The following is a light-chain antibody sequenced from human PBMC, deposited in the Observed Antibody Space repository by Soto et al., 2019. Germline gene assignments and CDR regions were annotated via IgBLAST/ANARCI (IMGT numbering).Light chain of an antibody. V-gene: IGLV1-47*01. Sequence: QPVLTQSPSASGTPGQRVTISCSGSSSNIESNFVYWYQQLPGTTPRLLIYRNNQRPSGVPDRFSGSKSGTSASLAISALRSEDEADYYCTVWDDSLRGRLFGGGTKVTVL. CDR3: TVWDDSLRGRL. CDR2: RNN. CDR1: SSNIESNF. J-gene: IGLJ2*01.